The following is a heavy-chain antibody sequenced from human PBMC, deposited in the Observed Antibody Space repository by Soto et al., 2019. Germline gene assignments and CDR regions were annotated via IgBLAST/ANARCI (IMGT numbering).Heavy chain of an antibody. D-gene: IGHD3-3*01. CDR3: ARQPDFWSGYHDY. J-gene: IGHJ4*02. CDR1: GFTFSDYY. Sequence: GGSLRLSCAASGFTFSDYYMSWIRQAPGKGLEWVSYISSSGSTIHYADSVKGRFTISRDNAKNSLYLQMNSLRAEDTAVYYCARQPDFWSGYHDYWGQGTLVTVSS. CDR2: ISSSGSTI. V-gene: IGHV3-11*01.